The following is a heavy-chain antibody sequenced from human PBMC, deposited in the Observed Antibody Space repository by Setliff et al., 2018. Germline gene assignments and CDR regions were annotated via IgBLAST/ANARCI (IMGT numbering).Heavy chain of an antibody. CDR1: DDSITSYY. V-gene: IGHV4-59*01. J-gene: IGHJ5*02. D-gene: IGHD3-22*01. Sequence: PSETLSLTCSVSDDSITSYYWSWIRQPPGKGLEWIGYIYSSGSTNNNPSLKSRATITVDTSKNQLSLKLSSVTAADTAVYYCARAAKYDSSGYYGFWFDPWGQGTLVTVSS. CDR3: ARAAKYDSSGYYGFWFDP. CDR2: IYSSGST.